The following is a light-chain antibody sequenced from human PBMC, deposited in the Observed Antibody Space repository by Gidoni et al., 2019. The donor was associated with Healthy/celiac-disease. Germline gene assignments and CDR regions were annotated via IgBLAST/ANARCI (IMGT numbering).Light chain of an antibody. CDR3: SSYTGSSTLV. J-gene: IGLJ2*01. Sequence: QSALTQPASASGSPGQPTTISCTGTSSDVGGYNYVSWYQQHTGKAPKLMIYEASNRPSGVSNRFSGSKSGNTTSLTISGLQADNEADYYCSSYTGSSTLVFGGGTKLTVL. CDR1: SSDVGGYNY. CDR2: EAS. V-gene: IGLV2-14*01.